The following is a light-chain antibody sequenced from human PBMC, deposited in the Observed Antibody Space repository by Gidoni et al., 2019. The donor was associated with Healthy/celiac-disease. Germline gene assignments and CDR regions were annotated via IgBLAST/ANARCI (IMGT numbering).Light chain of an antibody. CDR1: QSISSY. CDR2: AAS. V-gene: IGKV1-39*01. CDR3: QPSYSTPRT. J-gene: IGKJ1*01. Sequence: DIQMTQSPSSLSASVGDRVTITCRASQSISSYLNWYQQKPVKAPKLLIYAASSLQSGVPSRFSGSGCGTDFTLTSSSLQPEDFATYYCQPSYSTPRTFGQGTKVEIK.